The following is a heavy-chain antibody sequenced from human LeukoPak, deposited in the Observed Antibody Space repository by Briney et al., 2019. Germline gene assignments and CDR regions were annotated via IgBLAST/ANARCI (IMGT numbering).Heavy chain of an antibody. J-gene: IGHJ4*02. D-gene: IGHD6-13*01. CDR2: INHSGST. CDR1: GESLSGYY. CDR3: ARYVGYSSSYRSRPFDY. V-gene: IGHV4-34*01. Sequence: SETLSLTCAVYGESLSGYYWSWIRQPPGKGLEWIGEINHSGSTNYNPSLKSRVTISVDTSKNQFSLKLSSVTAADTAVYYCARYVGYSSSYRSRPFDYWGQGTLVTVSS.